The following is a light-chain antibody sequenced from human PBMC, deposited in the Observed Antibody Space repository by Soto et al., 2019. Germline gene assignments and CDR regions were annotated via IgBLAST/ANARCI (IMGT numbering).Light chain of an antibody. CDR1: QSVSSN. V-gene: IGKV3-15*01. CDR2: SAS. J-gene: IGKJ4*01. Sequence: EIVMTQSPASLSVSPGERATLSCRASQSVSSNLVWYQQKPGQAPRLLIYSASIRATGIPARFSGSGSGTDFTLTISSLQSEDVAVYYCQQYHHMTRTFGGGTKVEIK. CDR3: QQYHHMTRT.